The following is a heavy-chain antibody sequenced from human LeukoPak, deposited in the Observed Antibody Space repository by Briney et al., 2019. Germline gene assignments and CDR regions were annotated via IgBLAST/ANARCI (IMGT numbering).Heavy chain of an antibody. CDR2: ISSSSSYI. D-gene: IGHD2-2*03. CDR1: GFTFSSYS. CDR3: ARDGRIPRHGFDAFDI. Sequence: GGSLRLSCAASGFTFSSYSMNWVRQAPGEGLEWVSSISSSSSYIYYADSVKGRFTISRDNAKNSLYLQMNSLRAEDTAVYYCARDGRIPRHGFDAFDIWGQGTMVTVSS. V-gene: IGHV3-21*01. J-gene: IGHJ3*02.